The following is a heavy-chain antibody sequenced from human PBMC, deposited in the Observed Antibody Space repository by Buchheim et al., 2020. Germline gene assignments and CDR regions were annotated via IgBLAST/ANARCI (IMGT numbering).Heavy chain of an antibody. CDR2: IYYSGST. J-gene: IGHJ4*02. CDR3: ARGKAMADPDYRFDY. V-gene: IGHV4-59*01. CDR1: GGSISSYY. D-gene: IGHD5-18*01. Sequence: QVQLQESGPGLVKPSETLSLTCTVSGGSISSYYWSWIRQPPGKGLEWIGYIYYSGSTNYNPSLKSRVTISVDTSKNQFSLKLSSVTAADTAVYYCARGKAMADPDYRFDYWGQGTL.